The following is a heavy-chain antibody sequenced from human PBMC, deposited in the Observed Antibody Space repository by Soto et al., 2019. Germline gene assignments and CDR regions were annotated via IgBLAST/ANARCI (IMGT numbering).Heavy chain of an antibody. V-gene: IGHV3-30-3*01. CDR2: ISYDGSNR. CDR1: GLTLSNYA. CDR3: ARSQTTVTSYDY. Sequence: GGSLRLSCEASGLTLSNYAMHWVRQAPGKGLEWVAVISYDGSNRYYADSVKGRFTISRDNSKNTLYLQMNSLRAEDTAVYYCARSQTTVTSYDYWGQGTLVTVSS. J-gene: IGHJ4*02. D-gene: IGHD4-17*01.